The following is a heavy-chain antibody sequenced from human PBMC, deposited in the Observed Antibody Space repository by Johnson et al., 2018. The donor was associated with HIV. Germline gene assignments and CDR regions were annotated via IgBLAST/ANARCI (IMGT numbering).Heavy chain of an antibody. D-gene: IGHD6-19*01. J-gene: IGHJ3*02. V-gene: IGHV3-30*18. CDR2: ISYDGSNK. CDR3: AKAYSSGWWALDI. Sequence: QMQLVESGGGVVQPGRSLRLSCAASGFTFSSYGMHWVRQAPGKGLEWVAVISYDGSNKYYVDSVKGRFTISRDNSKNTLYLQMNSLRAEDTAVYYCAKAYSSGWWALDIWGLGTMVTVSS. CDR1: GFTFSSYG.